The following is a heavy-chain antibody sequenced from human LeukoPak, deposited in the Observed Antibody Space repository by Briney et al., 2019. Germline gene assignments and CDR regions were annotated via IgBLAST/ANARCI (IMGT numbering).Heavy chain of an antibody. Sequence: PGGSLRLSCAASGFTFSSYAMHWVRQAPGKGLEWVAVISYDGSNKYYADSVKRRFTVSRYNSKNTLYLQMNSLRSEDTAVYYCARNEAAAGTHYFDYWGQGTLVTVSS. CDR3: ARNEAAAGTHYFDY. J-gene: IGHJ4*02. V-gene: IGHV3-30*04. CDR2: ISYDGSNK. D-gene: IGHD6-13*01. CDR1: GFTFSSYA.